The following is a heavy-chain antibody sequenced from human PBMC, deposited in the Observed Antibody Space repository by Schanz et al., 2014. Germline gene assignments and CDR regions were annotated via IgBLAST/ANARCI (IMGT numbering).Heavy chain of an antibody. CDR2: IIPILDKT. D-gene: IGHD3-10*01. Sequence: QVQLVQSGAEVKKPGASVKVSCKASGYTFTSYYMHWVRQAPGQGLEWMGRIIPILDKTNYAQKFQGRVTMTTDTSTSTAYMELRSLISDDTAVYYCVRDAGWAFGDYHGMDVWGQGTSVTVSS. CDR1: GYTFTSYY. J-gene: IGHJ6*02. CDR3: VRDAGWAFGDYHGMDV. V-gene: IGHV1-46*01.